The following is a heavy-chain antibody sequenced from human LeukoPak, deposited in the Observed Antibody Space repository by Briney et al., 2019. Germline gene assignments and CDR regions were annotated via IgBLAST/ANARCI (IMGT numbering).Heavy chain of an antibody. J-gene: IGHJ6*02. V-gene: IGHV3-49*03. Sequence: PGGSLRLSCTASGFTFGDYAMSWLRQAPGKGLEWVGFIRSKAYGGTTEYAASVKGRFTISRDDSKSIAYLHMNSLKTEDTAVYYCTRTGDILTGYFYYYGMDVWGQGTTVTVSS. CDR2: IRSKAYGGTT. D-gene: IGHD3-9*01. CDR3: TRTGDILTGYFYYYGMDV. CDR1: GFTFGDYA.